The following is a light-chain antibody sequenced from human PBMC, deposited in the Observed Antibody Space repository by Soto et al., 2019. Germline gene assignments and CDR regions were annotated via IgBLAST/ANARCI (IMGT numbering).Light chain of an antibody. CDR2: DAS. J-gene: IGKJ3*01. CDR1: QSVSSY. Sequence: IVLTQSPATLSLSPGERATLSCRASQSVSSYLAWYQQKPGRTPRLLIHDASNRATGIPARFSGSGSGTDFTLTISSLEPEDFAVYYCQQRSNWPVTFGPGTIVDVK. CDR3: QQRSNWPVT. V-gene: IGKV3-11*01.